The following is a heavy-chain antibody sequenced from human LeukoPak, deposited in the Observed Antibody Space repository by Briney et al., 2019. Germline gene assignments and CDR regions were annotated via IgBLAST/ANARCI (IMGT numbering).Heavy chain of an antibody. J-gene: IGHJ4*02. CDR3: TTETYGSGSYYRSHY. CDR1: GFTFSDAW. V-gene: IGHV3-15*01. Sequence: GGSLRLSCAASGFTFSDAWMSWVRQAPGKGLEWVGRIKSITDGGTTDYAAPVKGRFTISRDGSKNTLYLQMNSLKTEDTAVYYCTTETYGSGSYYRSHYWGQGTLVTVSS. CDR2: IKSITDGGTT. D-gene: IGHD3-10*01.